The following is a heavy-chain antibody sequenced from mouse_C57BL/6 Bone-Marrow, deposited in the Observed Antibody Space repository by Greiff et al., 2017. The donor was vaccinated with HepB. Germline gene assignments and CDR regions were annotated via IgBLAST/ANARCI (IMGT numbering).Heavy chain of an antibody. D-gene: IGHD1-1*01. CDR3: AREDYYGSSYWYFDV. CDR2: IDPSDSYT. Sequence: QVHVKQPGAELVKPGASVKLSCKASGYTFTSYWMQWVKQRPGQGLEWIGEIDPSDSYTNYNQKFKGKATLTVDTSSSTAYMQRSSLTSEDSAVYYCAREDYYGSSYWYFDVWGTGTTVTVSS. J-gene: IGHJ1*03. CDR1: GYTFTSYW. V-gene: IGHV1-50*01.